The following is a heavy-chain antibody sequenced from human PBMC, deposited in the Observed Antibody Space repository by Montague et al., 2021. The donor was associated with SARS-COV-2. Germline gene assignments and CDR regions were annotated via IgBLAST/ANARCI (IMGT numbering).Heavy chain of an antibody. CDR2: IYYSRST. D-gene: IGHD3-22*01. Sequence: TLSLTCTVSGGSISSGGYYWSWIRQHPGKGLEWIGYIYYSRSTYYNPSLKSRVTISVDTSKNQFSLKLSSVTAAATAVYYCARVQGITMIVVVIGAFDIWGQGTMVTVSS. CDR3: ARVQGITMIVVVIGAFDI. CDR1: GGSISSGGYY. V-gene: IGHV4-31*03. J-gene: IGHJ3*02.